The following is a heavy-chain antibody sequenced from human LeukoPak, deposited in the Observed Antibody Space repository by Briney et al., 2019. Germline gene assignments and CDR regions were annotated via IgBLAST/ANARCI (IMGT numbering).Heavy chain of an antibody. CDR3: ASLTLGY. Sequence: HPGGSLRLSCAASGFTFSSYSMNWVRQAPGKGLEWVSYISSSSTIYYADSVKGRFTISRDNAKNSLYLQMNSLRAEDTAVYYCASLTLGYWGQGTLVTVSS. V-gene: IGHV3-48*04. CDR1: GFTFSSYS. J-gene: IGHJ4*02. CDR2: ISSSSTI. D-gene: IGHD3-16*01.